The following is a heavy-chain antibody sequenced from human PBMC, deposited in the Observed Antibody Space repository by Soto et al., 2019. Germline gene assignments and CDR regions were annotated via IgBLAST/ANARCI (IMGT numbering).Heavy chain of an antibody. Sequence: ASVKVSCKASGYTFTGYYMRWVRQAPGQGLEWMGWINPNSGGTNYAQKFQGWVTMTRDTSISTAYMELSRLRSDDTAVYYCARGATIFGVVILAAFDYWGQGTLVTVSS. CDR2: INPNSGGT. J-gene: IGHJ4*02. D-gene: IGHD3-3*01. CDR3: ARGATIFGVVILAAFDY. V-gene: IGHV1-2*04. CDR1: GYTFTGYY.